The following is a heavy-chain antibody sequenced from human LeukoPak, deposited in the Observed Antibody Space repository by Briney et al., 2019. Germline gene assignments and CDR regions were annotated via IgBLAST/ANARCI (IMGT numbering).Heavy chain of an antibody. D-gene: IGHD3-9*01. CDR3: ARVLRYFDWGYYFDY. CDR1: GFTFSSYA. CDR2: ISGSGGST. Sequence: GGSLRLSCAASGFTFSSYAMSWVRQAPGKGLEWVSAISGSGGSTYYADSVKGRFTISRDNAKNTLYLQMNSLRAEDTAVYYCARVLRYFDWGYYFDYWGQGTLVTVSS. J-gene: IGHJ4*02. V-gene: IGHV3-23*01.